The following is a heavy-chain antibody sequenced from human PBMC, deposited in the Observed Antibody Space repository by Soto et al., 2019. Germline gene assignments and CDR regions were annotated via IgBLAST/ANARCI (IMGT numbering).Heavy chain of an antibody. CDR2: ISAYNGNT. Sequence: GASVKVSCKASGYTFTSYGISWVRQAPGQGLEWMGWISAYNGNTNYAQKLQGRVTMTTDTSTSTAYMELRSLRSDDTAVYHCARGWGSSGPLPYGYFQHWGQGTLVTVSS. D-gene: IGHD3-22*01. V-gene: IGHV1-18*01. J-gene: IGHJ1*01. CDR3: ARGWGSSGPLPYGYFQH. CDR1: GYTFTSYG.